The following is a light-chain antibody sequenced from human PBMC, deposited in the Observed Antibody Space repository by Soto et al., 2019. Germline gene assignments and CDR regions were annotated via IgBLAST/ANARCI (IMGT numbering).Light chain of an antibody. CDR3: QQSYSVPYT. J-gene: IGKJ2*01. CDR1: QHINTY. CDR2: AAS. V-gene: IGKV1-39*01. Sequence: DIQMTQSPSSLSASVGDRVTITCRASQHINTYLNWYQQKPGKAPKLLIYAASSLQSGLPSTFSGSGSGTDFTLTISRLQPEDSATYYCQQSYSVPYTFGQGTKLEI.